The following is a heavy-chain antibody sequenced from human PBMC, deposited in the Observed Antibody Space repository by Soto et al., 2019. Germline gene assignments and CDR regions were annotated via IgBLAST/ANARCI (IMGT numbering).Heavy chain of an antibody. D-gene: IGHD6-13*01. CDR2: ISGSGGST. V-gene: IGHV3-23*01. Sequence: PAGSLRLSCAASGFTFSSYAMSWVRQAPGKGLEWVSAISGSGGSTYYADSVKGRFTISRDNSKNTLYLQMNSLRAEDTAVYYCAKDTRGYNYYYYGMDVWGQGTTVTVSS. J-gene: IGHJ6*02. CDR3: AKDTRGYNYYYYGMDV. CDR1: GFTFSSYA.